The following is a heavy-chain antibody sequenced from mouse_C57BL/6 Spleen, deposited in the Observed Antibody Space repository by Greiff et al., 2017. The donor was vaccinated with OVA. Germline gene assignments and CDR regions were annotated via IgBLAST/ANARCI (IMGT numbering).Heavy chain of an antibody. CDR2: INPNNGGT. J-gene: IGHJ3*01. Sequence: VQLKQSGPELVKPGASVKMSCKASGYTFTDYNMHWVKQSHGKSLEWIGYINPNNGGTSYNQKFKGKATLTVNKSSSTAYMELRSLTSEDSAVYYCARGNGNYGAWFAYWGQGTLVTVSA. CDR1: GYTFTDYN. CDR3: ARGNGNYGAWFAY. V-gene: IGHV1-22*01. D-gene: IGHD2-1*01.